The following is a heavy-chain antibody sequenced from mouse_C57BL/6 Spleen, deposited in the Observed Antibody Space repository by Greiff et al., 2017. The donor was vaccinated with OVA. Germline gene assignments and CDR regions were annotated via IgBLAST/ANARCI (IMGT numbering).Heavy chain of an antibody. J-gene: IGHJ2*01. CDR3: APGVTYYYFDY. V-gene: IGHV1-81*01. Sequence: VNVVESGAELARPGASVKLSCKASGYTFTSYGISWVKQRTGQGLEWIGEIYPRSGNTYYNEKFKGKATLTADKSSSTAYMELRSLTSEDSAVYFCAPGVTYYYFDYWGQGTTLTVSS. CDR2: IYPRSGNT. CDR1: GYTFTSYG. D-gene: IGHD5-1*01.